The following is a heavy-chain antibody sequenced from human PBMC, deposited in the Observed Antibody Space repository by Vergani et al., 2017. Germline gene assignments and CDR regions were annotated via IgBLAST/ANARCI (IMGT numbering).Heavy chain of an antibody. CDR1: GGSISSYY. CDR3: ARVKGSRTVGKVVVAGTNWFDP. Sequence: QVQLQESGPGLVKPSETLSLTCTVSGGSISSYYWSWIRQPPGKGLEWIGYIYYSGSTNYNPSLKSRVTISVDTSKNQFSLKLSSVTAADTAVYYCARVKGSRTVGKVVVAGTNWFDPWGQGTLVTVSS. D-gene: IGHD2-15*01. V-gene: IGHV4-59*01. CDR2: IYYSGST. J-gene: IGHJ5*02.